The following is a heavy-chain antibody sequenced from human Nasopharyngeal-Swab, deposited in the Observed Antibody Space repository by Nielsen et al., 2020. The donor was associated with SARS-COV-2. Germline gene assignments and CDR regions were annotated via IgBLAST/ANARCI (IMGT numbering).Heavy chain of an antibody. CDR1: GGSISSYY. CDR2: IYYSGST. CDR3: ARSKAAHNWFDP. V-gene: IGHV4-59*01. J-gene: IGHJ5*02. D-gene: IGHD6-6*01. Sequence: SETLSLTCTGSGGSISSYYWSWIRQPPGKGLEWIGYIYYSGSTNYNPSLKSRVTISVDTSKNQFSLKLSSVTAADTAVYYCARSKAAHNWFDPWGQGTLVTVSS.